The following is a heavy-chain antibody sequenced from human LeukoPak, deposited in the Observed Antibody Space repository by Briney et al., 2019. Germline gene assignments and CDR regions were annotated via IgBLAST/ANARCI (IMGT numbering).Heavy chain of an antibody. D-gene: IGHD1-26*01. J-gene: IGHJ4*02. CDR3: ARNRWELRTPHFDY. V-gene: IGHV4-59*01. CDR2: TYYSGST. CDR1: GGSISSYY. Sequence: NPSETLSLTCTVSGGSISSYYWSWIRQPPGKGLEWIGYTYYSGSTNYNPSLKSRVTISVDTSKNQFSLKLSSVTAADTAVYFCARNRWELRTPHFDYWGQGSLVTVSS.